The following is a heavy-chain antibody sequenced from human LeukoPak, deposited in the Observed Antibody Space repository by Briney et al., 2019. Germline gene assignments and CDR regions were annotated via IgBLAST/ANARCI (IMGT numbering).Heavy chain of an antibody. J-gene: IGHJ4*02. CDR1: GFTFSTYG. CDR2: IRYDASNE. D-gene: IGHD4-17*01. Sequence: PGGSLRLSCAASGFTFSTYGMHWIRQAPGKGLEWVAFIRYDASNEYYADSVKGRFTISRDNSKNTLFLQMNSLRAEDTAVYYCAKDYATVTTVTLNWGQGTLVTVSS. CDR3: AKDYATVTTVTLN. V-gene: IGHV3-30*02.